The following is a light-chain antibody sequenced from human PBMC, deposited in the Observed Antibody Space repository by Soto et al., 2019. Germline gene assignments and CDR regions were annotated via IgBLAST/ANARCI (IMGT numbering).Light chain of an antibody. CDR1: QSISSW. V-gene: IGKV1-5*01. CDR2: DAF. J-gene: IGKJ5*01. CDR3: QEASSIPIT. Sequence: DIQMTQSPSSLSASVVARVTITCRASQSISSWLAWYQQKPGKAPKLLIFDAFSLESGVPSRFSGSGSGTDFTLTINSLQPEDFGTYYCQEASSIPITFGQGTRLEI.